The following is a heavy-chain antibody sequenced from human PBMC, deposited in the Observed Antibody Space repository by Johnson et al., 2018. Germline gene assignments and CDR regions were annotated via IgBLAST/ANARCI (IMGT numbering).Heavy chain of an antibody. CDR2: IIPIFGTA. CDR3: AGGDVGYWSSTSCFRYYGMDV. V-gene: IGHV1-69*01. J-gene: IGHJ6*02. D-gene: IGHD2-2*01. CDR1: GGTFSSYA. Sequence: VQLVESGAEVKKPGSSVKVSCKASGGTFSSYAISWVRQAPGQGLEWMGGIIPIFGTANYAQKFQGRVTITADESTSTAYMELSSRRSGDTAGYYCAGGDVGYWSSTSCFRYYGMDVWGQGTTVTVSS.